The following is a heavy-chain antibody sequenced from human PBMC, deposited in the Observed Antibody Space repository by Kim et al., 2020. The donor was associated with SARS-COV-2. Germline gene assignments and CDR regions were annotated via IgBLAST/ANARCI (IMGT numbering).Heavy chain of an antibody. CDR1: GGSISSYY. V-gene: IGHV4-59*13. CDR2: IYYSGST. J-gene: IGHJ6*02. Sequence: SETLSLTCTVSGGSISSYYWSWIRQPPGKGLEWIGYIYYSGSTNYNPSLKSRVTISVDTSKNQFSLKLSSVTAADTAVYYCGCGTAAGYSGYDFWGGPYYGMDVWGQGTTVTVSS. CDR3: GCGTAAGYSGYDFWGGPYYGMDV. D-gene: IGHD5-12*01.